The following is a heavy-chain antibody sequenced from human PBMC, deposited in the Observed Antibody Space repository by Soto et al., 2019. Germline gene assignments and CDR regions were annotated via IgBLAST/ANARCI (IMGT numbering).Heavy chain of an antibody. V-gene: IGHV1-3*01. Sequence: XSVKXSWKASGSTFTSYARHWVRQAPGRRLEWTXRINAXNDNTKYSQKXXGRVTITXXTSARTAHMELSSLISEDTAVYYCARDTAHSDVWGQGTTVTVYS. CDR2: INAXNDNT. CDR1: GSTFTSYA. CDR3: ARDTAHSDV. J-gene: IGHJ6*02. D-gene: IGHD4-17*01.